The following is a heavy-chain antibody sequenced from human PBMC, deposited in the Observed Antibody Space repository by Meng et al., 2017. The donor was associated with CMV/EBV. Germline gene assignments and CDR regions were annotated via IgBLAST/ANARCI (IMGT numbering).Heavy chain of an antibody. V-gene: IGHV4-34*01. Sequence: QVQLQRWGAGLLKPSETRSLPCAVYGGSFSGYYWSWIRQPPGKGLEWIGEINHSGSTNYNPSLKSRVTISVDTSKNQFSLKLSSVTAADTAVYYCARVWDSGWDYWGQGTLVTVSS. CDR2: INHSGST. CDR3: ARVWDSGWDY. D-gene: IGHD3-22*01. J-gene: IGHJ4*02. CDR1: GGSFSGYY.